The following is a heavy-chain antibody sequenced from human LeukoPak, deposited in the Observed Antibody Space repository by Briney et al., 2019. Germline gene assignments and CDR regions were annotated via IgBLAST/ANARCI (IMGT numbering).Heavy chain of an antibody. CDR1: GGSINSYY. Sequence: SETLSLTCTVSGGSINSYYWSWIRQPPGKGLEWIGYIYHRGSTNYNSSLKSQVSISVDTSKNQFYLKLTSVTAADTAVYYCARLDSGYGKYYFDYWGQGTLVTVSS. D-gene: IGHD5-12*01. CDR3: ARLDSGYGKYYFDY. J-gene: IGHJ4*02. CDR2: IYHRGST. V-gene: IGHV4-59*08.